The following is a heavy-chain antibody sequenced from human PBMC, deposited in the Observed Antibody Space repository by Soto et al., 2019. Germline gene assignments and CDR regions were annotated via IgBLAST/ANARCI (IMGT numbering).Heavy chain of an antibody. J-gene: IGHJ4*02. Sequence: QVQLVQSGAEVKKPGSSVKVSCKASGGTFSSYTISWVRQAPGQGLEVMGRIIPILGIANYAQTFQGRVRIPADKSTSTAYMELSSLRSEDTAVYYCARAEEYSSSAPAEPKFAYWGQGTLVTVSS. V-gene: IGHV1-69*02. CDR1: GGTFSSYT. D-gene: IGHD6-6*01. CDR2: IIPILGIA. CDR3: ARAEEYSSSAPAEPKFAY.